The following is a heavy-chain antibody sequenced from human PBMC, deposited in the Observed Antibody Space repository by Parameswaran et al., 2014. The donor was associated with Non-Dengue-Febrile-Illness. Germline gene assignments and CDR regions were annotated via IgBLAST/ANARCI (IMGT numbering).Heavy chain of an antibody. J-gene: IGHJ4*02. CDR2: ISDSGFST. CDR1: GFTFSRFA. V-gene: IGHV3-23*01. D-gene: IGHD2-21*02. Sequence: GGSLRLSCSASGFTFSRFAMTWVRQAPGKGLEWVSTISDSGFSTYYVDSVKDRFIISRDNSRATVYLEMNSLRLEDTAVYFCARSGDFKYFDYWGQGTLVTVSS. CDR3: ARSGDFKYFDY.